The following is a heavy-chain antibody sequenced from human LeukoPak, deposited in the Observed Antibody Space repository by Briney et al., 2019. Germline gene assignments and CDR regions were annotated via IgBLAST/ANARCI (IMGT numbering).Heavy chain of an antibody. J-gene: IGHJ3*02. CDR3: ARSYSGSYYIDAFDI. D-gene: IGHD1-26*01. CDR1: GGSISSSSYY. V-gene: IGHV4-39*01. CDR2: IYYSGST. Sequence: SETLSLTCTVSGGSISSSSYYWGWIRQPPGKGLEWIGSIYYSGSTYYNPSLKSRVTISVDTSKNQFSLKLSSVTAPDTAVYYCARSYSGSYYIDAFDIWGQGTMVTVSS.